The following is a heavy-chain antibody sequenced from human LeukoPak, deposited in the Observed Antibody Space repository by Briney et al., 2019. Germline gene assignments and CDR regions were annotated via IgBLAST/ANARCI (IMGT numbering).Heavy chain of an antibody. CDR1: GFTFSSYG. CDR2: IRYDGSNK. CDR3: AKDPPYSSGWVDY. D-gene: IGHD6-19*01. J-gene: IGHJ4*02. Sequence: GGSLRLSCAASGFTFSSYGMHWVRQAPGKGLEWVAFIRYDGSNKYYADSVKGRFTISRDNSKSTLYLQMNSLRAEDTAVYYCAKDPPYSSGWVDYWGQGTLVTVSS. V-gene: IGHV3-30*02.